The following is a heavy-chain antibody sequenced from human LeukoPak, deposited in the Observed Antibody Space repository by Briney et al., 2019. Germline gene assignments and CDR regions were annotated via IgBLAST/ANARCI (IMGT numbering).Heavy chain of an antibody. J-gene: IGHJ4*02. CDR3: ARVFMYYDFWSGYYI. CDR2: INHSGST. V-gene: IGHV4-34*01. CDR1: GGSFSGYY. D-gene: IGHD3-3*01. Sequence: SETLSLTCAVYGGSFSGYYWSWIRQPPGKGLEWIGEINHSGSTNYNPSLKSRVTTSVDKSKNQFSLKLSSVTAADTAVCYCARVFMYYDFWSGYYIWGQGTLVTVSS.